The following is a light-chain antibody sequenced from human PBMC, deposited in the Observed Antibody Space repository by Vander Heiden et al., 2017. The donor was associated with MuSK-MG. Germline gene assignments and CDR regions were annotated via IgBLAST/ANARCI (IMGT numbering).Light chain of an antibody. V-gene: IGLV1-40*01. CDR1: SSNIGAGYD. CDR2: DNT. CDR3: QSYDRTLSGSWV. Sequence: QSVLTQPPSVSGAPGQRVTISCTGSSSNIGAGYDVHWYQHLPGTAPKLLIYDNTNRPSGVPDRFSGSKSGSSASLAITGVQAEDEAEYYCQSYDRTLSGSWVFGGGTKLTVL. J-gene: IGLJ3*02.